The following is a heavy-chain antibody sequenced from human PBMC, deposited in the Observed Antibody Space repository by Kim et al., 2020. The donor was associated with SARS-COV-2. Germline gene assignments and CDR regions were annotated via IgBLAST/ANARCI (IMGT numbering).Heavy chain of an antibody. V-gene: IGHV4-38-2*02. D-gene: IGHD2-21*01. CDR3: ARGPQGEVDY. Sequence: SETLSLTCTVSGYSISSGYYWGWIRQPPGKGLEWIGSIYHSGSTYYNPSLKSRVTISVDTSKNQFSLKLSSVTAADTAVYYCARGPQGEVDYWGQGTLVTVS. CDR2: IYHSGST. J-gene: IGHJ4*02. CDR1: GYSISSGYY.